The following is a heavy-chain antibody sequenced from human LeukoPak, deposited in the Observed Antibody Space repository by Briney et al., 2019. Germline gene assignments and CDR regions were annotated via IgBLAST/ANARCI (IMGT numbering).Heavy chain of an antibody. CDR2: IYYSGST. J-gene: IGHJ2*01. Sequence: PSETLSLTCTVSGGSISSGDYYWSWIRQPPGKGLEWIGYIYYSGSTYYNPSLKSRVTISVDTSKNQFSLKLSSVTAADTAVYYCARLSVPKVPYYDILTGSGSIYWYFDLWGRGTLVTVSS. D-gene: IGHD3-9*01. CDR1: GGSISSGDYY. CDR3: ARLSVPKVPYYDILTGSGSIYWYFDL. V-gene: IGHV4-30-4*01.